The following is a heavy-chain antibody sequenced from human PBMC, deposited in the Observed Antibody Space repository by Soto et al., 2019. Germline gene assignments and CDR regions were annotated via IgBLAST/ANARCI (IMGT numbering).Heavy chain of an antibody. CDR3: AREGVGTAMVYYYGMDV. CDR2: IWYDGSNK. J-gene: IGHJ6*02. CDR1: GFTFSSDG. V-gene: IGHV3-33*01. D-gene: IGHD5-18*01. Sequence: PGGSLRLSCAASGFTFSSDGMHWVRQAPGKGLEWVAVIWYDGSNKYSADSVKGRFTISRDNSKNTLSLQMNSLRAEDTAVYYCAREGVGTAMVYYYGMDVWGQGTTVTVSS.